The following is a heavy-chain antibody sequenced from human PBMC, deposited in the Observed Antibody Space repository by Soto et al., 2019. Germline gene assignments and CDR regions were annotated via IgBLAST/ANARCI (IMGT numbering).Heavy chain of an antibody. CDR1: GFTFSSYA. CDR3: AKDRGVRGVIITQDFDY. CDR2: IRGSGGST. V-gene: IGHV3-23*01. J-gene: IGHJ4*02. Sequence: EVQLLESGGGLVQPGGSLRLSCAASGFTFSSYAMSWVRQAPGKGLEWVSAIRGSGGSTYYADSVKGRFTISRDNSKNTLYLQMNSLRAEDTAVYYCAKDRGVRGVIITQDFDYWGQGTLVTVSS. D-gene: IGHD3-10*01.